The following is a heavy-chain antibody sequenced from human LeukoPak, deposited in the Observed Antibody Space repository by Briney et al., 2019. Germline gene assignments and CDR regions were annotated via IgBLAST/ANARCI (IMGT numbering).Heavy chain of an antibody. D-gene: IGHD6-13*01. J-gene: IGHJ4*02. Sequence: PSETLSLTCTVSGGSISSYYWSWIRQPAGKGLEWIGRIYTSGSTNYNPSLKSRVTMSVDTSKNQFSLKLSSVTAADTAVYYCAREGDLYSSSPPDYWGQGTLVTVSS. CDR2: IYTSGST. CDR1: GGSISSYY. CDR3: AREGDLYSSSPPDY. V-gene: IGHV4-4*07.